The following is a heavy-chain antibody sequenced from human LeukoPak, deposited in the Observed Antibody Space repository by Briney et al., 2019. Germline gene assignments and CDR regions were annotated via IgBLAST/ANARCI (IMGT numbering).Heavy chain of an antibody. CDR1: GYTFTSYD. CDR3: ARVGIVVVVAATEDYYYYYMDV. V-gene: IGHV1-8*03. CDR2: MNPNSGNT. D-gene: IGHD2-15*01. J-gene: IGHJ6*03. Sequence: ASVKVSCKASGYTFTSYDINWVRQATGRGLEWMGWMNPNSGNTGYAQKFQGRVTITRNTSISTAYMELSSLRSEDTAVYYCARVGIVVVVAATEDYYYYYMDVWGKGTTVTVSS.